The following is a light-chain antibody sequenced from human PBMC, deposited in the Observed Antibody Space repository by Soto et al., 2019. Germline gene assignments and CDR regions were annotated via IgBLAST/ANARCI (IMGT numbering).Light chain of an antibody. J-gene: IGKJ4*01. V-gene: IGKV3-15*01. CDR3: QQYNNWFPFT. CDR2: DAS. Sequence: EILMTQSPATLSVSPGERVTLSCRASQSVSRKLGWYQQKPGQAPRLLISDASSRATGIPARFSGSGSGTEVPLTISSLQSEDFAVDYCQQYNNWFPFTFGGGTKVEIK. CDR1: QSVSRK.